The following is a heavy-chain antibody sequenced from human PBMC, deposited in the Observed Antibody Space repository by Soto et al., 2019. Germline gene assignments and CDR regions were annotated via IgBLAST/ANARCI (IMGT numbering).Heavy chain of an antibody. J-gene: IGHJ6*02. Sequence: GGSLRLSCAASGFTFSSYSMNWVRQAPGKGLEWVSYISSSSSTIYYADSVKGRFTISRDNAKNSLYLQMNSLRDEDTAVYYCARGFLEWPVYYYYGMDVWGQGTTVTVSS. CDR2: ISSSSSTI. CDR3: ARGFLEWPVYYYYGMDV. D-gene: IGHD3-3*01. CDR1: GFTFSSYS. V-gene: IGHV3-48*02.